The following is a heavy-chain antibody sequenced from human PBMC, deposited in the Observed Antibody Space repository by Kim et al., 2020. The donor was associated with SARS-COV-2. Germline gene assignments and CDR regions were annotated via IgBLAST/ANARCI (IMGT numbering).Heavy chain of an antibody. J-gene: IGHJ5*02. CDR3: ARDLGSSSWIQYNWFDP. Sequence: GGSLRLSCAASGFTFSSYWMHWVRQAPGKGLVWVSRINSDGSSTSYADSVKGRFTISRDNAKNTLYLQMNSLRAEDTAVYYCARDLGSSSWIQYNWFDPWGQGTLVTVSS. V-gene: IGHV3-74*01. CDR1: GFTFSSYW. CDR2: INSDGSST. D-gene: IGHD6-13*01.